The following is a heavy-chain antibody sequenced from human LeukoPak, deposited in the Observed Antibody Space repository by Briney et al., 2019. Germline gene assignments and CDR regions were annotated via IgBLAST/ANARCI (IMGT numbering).Heavy chain of an antibody. D-gene: IGHD3-10*01. V-gene: IGHV1-18*04. Sequence: ASVKVSCKASGYTFTSYYMHWVRQAPGQGLEWMGWISAYNGNTNYAQKLQGRVTMTTDTSTSTAYMELRSLRSDDTAVYYCARDYRDVLLWFGELSKWGQGTLVTVSS. CDR3: ARDYRDVLLWFGELSK. CDR2: ISAYNGNT. J-gene: IGHJ4*02. CDR1: GYTFTSYY.